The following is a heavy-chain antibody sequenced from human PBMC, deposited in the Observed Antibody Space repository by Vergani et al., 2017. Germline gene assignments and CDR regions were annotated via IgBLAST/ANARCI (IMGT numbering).Heavy chain of an antibody. V-gene: IGHV4-61*02. CDR2: IYTSGST. Sequence: QVQLQESGPGLVKPSQTLSLTCTVSGGSISSGSYYWSWIRQPAGKGLEWIGRIYTSGSTNYNPSLKSRVPITVDTSKNQSSLKLSSVTAADTAVYYCAREGIAGPFDYWGQGTLVTVSS. D-gene: IGHD6-13*01. CDR1: GGSISSGSYY. J-gene: IGHJ4*02. CDR3: AREGIAGPFDY.